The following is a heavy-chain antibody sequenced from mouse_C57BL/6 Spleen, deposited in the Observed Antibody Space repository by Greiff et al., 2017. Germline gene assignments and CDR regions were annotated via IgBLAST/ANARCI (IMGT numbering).Heavy chain of an antibody. CDR1: GYTFTSYW. J-gene: IGHJ1*03. D-gene: IGHD1-1*01. V-gene: IGHV1-50*01. CDR3: ARRDYGSSFDWYFDV. CDR2: IDPSDSYT. Sequence: VQLQQPGAELVKPGASVKLSCKASGYTFTSYWMQWVKQRPGQGLEWIGEIDPSDSYTNYNQKFKGKATLTVETSSNTAYMQLSRLTSEDSAVYDCARRDYGSSFDWYFDVWGTGTTVTVSS.